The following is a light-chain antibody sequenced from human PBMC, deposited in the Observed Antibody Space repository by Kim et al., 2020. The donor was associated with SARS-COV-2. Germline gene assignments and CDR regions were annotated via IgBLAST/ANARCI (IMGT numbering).Light chain of an antibody. Sequence: EIVLTQSPDTLSLSPGERATLSCRASQTVTNSALAWYQQKPGQAPRLLIYAASTRATGIPDRFSGSGSGTDFTLTISRLEPEDSSVYYCQQYATSPLLTFGGGTKVDIK. CDR2: AAS. V-gene: IGKV3-20*01. CDR1: QTVTNSA. J-gene: IGKJ4*01. CDR3: QQYATSPLLT.